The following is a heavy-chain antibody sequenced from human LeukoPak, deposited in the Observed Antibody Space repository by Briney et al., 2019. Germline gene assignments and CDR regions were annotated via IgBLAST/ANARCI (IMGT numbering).Heavy chain of an antibody. V-gene: IGHV1-69*13. CDR1: GGTFSSYA. D-gene: IGHD1-26*01. J-gene: IGHJ4*02. CDR3: ARGSQVGASAFDY. Sequence: SVTVSCTASGGTFSSYAISWVRQAPGQGLEWMGGIIPIFGTANYAQKFQGRVTITADESTSTAYMELSSLRSEDTAVYYCARGSQVGASAFDYWGQGTLVTVSS. CDR2: IIPIFGTA.